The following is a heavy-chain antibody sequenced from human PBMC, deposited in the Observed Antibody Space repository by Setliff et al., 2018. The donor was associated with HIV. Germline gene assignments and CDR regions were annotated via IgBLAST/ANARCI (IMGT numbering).Heavy chain of an antibody. CDR2: ILDGRVT. J-gene: IGHJ5*02. CDR3: ARQPNNNGEYSSGWYARNWFDP. D-gene: IGHD6-19*01. Sequence: SETLSLTCTVSGDSITSGHFYWGWIRRAPGKGLEWIGNILDGRVTFFNPSLRGRVTISVDASKNQVSLKLSSVTAADTAVYYCARQPNNNGEYSSGWYARNWFDPWGQGTLVTVSS. CDR1: GDSITSGHFY. V-gene: IGHV4-39*01.